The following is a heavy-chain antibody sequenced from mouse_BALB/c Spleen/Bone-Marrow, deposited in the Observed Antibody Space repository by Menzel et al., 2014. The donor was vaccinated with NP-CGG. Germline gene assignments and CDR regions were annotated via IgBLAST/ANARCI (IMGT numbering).Heavy chain of an antibody. Sequence: EVKLQESGGGLVQPGGSLNLACVASGFDFGRYWMSWARQAPGKGLEWIGEINPGNSTINYSPSLKDKFIMSRDNAKNTLYLQMRKVRSEDTALYYCARLGYYGYHDNWGQGTTLTVSS. D-gene: IGHD1-2*01. CDR2: INPGNSTI. CDR1: GFDFGRYW. J-gene: IGHJ2*01. CDR3: ARLGYYGYHDN. V-gene: IGHV4-2*02.